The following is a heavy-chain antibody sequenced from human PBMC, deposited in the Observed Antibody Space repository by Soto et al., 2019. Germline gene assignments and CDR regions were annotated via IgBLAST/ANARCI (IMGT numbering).Heavy chain of an antibody. D-gene: IGHD3-3*01. V-gene: IGHV3-23*01. CDR3: ARDEWNGHFYDS. J-gene: IGHJ4*02. Sequence: GESLKISCVASGYTFYYSAMTWVRQAPGKGLEWVSAISGSGGTTYYADSVQGRFTISRDNSKNTLFLQMSSLRADDTAVYYCARDEWNGHFYDSWGQGTLVTVSS. CDR1: GYTFYYSA. CDR2: ISGSGGTT.